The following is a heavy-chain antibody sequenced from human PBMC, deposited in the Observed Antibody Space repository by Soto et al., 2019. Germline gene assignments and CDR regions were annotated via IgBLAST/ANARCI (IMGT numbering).Heavy chain of an antibody. V-gene: IGHV3-21*01. Sequence: PGGSLRLSCAASGFTFSSYSMNWVRQAPGKGLEWVSSISSSSSYIYYADSVKGRFTISRDNAKNSLYLQMNSLRAEDTAVYYCARDWLTYYDFWSGYLGAYYGMDVWGQGTTVTVSS. D-gene: IGHD3-3*01. J-gene: IGHJ6*02. CDR3: ARDWLTYYDFWSGYLGAYYGMDV. CDR2: ISSSSSYI. CDR1: GFTFSSYS.